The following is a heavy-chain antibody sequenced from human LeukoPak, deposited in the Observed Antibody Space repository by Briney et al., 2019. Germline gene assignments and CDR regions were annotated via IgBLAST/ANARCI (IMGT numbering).Heavy chain of an antibody. CDR2: ISWNSDSI. V-gene: IGHV3-9*01. J-gene: IGHJ4*02. D-gene: IGHD4-17*01. CDR3: AKGRLTTVPDFDY. CDR1: GFTFDDYA. Sequence: GGSLRLSCAASGFTFDDYAMHWVRQAPGKGLEWVSGISWNSDSIGYADSVKGRFTISRDNAKNSLYLQMNSLRAEDTAVYYCAKGRLTTVPDFDYWGQGTLVTVSS.